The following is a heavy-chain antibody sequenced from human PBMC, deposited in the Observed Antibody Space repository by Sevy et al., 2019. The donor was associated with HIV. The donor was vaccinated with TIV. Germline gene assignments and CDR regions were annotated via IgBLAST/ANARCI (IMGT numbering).Heavy chain of an antibody. Sequence: SVKVSCKASGGSLSDYGMNWVRQAPGQGLEWKGGIIPRVRLTNYAQKFHDRVTISADESTSTVYIEVRRLTSADTGVYYCACVRPCGRDCYFFDSWGQGTLVHVSS. CDR2: IIPRVRLT. D-gene: IGHD2-21*01. CDR3: ACVRPCGRDCYFFDS. J-gene: IGHJ4*02. V-gene: IGHV1-69*10. CDR1: GGSLSDYG.